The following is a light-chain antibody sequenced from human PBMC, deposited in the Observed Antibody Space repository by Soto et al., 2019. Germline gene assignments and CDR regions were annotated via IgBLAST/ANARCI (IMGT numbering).Light chain of an antibody. V-gene: IGLV1-40*01. CDR1: SSNIGAGYD. CDR2: GNN. J-gene: IGLJ2*01. CDR3: QSYDSSLSGPV. Sequence: QSVVTQPPSVSGAPGQRVTISCTGSSSNIGAGYDVHWYQEFPGTAPKLLIYGNNNRPSGVPDRVSGSKSGTSASLAITGLQAEDEADYYCQSYDSSLSGPVFGGGTQLTVL.